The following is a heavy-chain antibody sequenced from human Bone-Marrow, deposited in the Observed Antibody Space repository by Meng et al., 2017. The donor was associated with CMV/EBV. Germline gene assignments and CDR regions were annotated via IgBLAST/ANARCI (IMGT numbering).Heavy chain of an antibody. CDR1: GYTFTGYY. CDR2: INPSSGGT. J-gene: IGHJ6*02. D-gene: IGHD4-11*01. CDR3: ARDGARTVTPNYYYYHGMDV. V-gene: IGHV1-2*02. Sequence: ASVKVSCKASGYTFTGYYMHWVRQAPGQGLEWMGWINPSSGGTNNAQKFQGRVTMTRDTSISTAYMELSRLRSDDTAVYYCARDGARTVTPNYYYYHGMDVWGQGTTVTVSS.